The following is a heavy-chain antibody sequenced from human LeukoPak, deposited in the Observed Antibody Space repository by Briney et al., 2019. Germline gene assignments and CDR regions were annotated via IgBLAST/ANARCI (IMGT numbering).Heavy chain of an antibody. J-gene: IGHJ4*02. CDR2: IGTAGDT. CDR1: GFTFSSYD. V-gene: IGHV3-13*01. CDR3: AREAAHCTNGVCPLDY. D-gene: IGHD2-8*01. Sequence: GRSLRLSCAASGFTFSSYDMPWVRQATGKGLQWVSAIGTAGDTYYLDSVKGRFTISRENAKNSLYLQMNSLRAGDTAVYYCAREAAHCTNGVCPLDYWGQGTLVTVSS.